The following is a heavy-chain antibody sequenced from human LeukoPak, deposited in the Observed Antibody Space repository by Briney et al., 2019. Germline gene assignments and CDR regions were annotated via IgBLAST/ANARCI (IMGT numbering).Heavy chain of an antibody. CDR3: ASLDYPYYFDY. D-gene: IGHD4-11*01. Sequence: PSETLSLTCAVYGGSFSGYYWSRIRQPPGKGLEWIGEINHSGSTNYNPSLKSRVTISVDTSKNQFSLKLSSVTAADTAVYYCASLDYPYYFDYWGQGTLVTVSS. CDR2: INHSGST. V-gene: IGHV4-34*09. J-gene: IGHJ4*02. CDR1: GGSFSGYY.